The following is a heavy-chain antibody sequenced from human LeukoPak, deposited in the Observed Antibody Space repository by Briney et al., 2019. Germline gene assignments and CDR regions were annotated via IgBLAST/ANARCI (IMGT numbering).Heavy chain of an antibody. V-gene: IGHV3-7*03. CDR1: GFPFSSYW. D-gene: IGHD3-10*01. Sequence: PGGSLRLSCAASGFPFSSYWMTWVRQAPGKGLEWVANMKQDGDEKYYVDSVKGRFTISRDNAKNSLYLQMNSLRAEDTAVYYCAREDYYGSGNYVAWGGAFDVWGQGTTVTVSS. CDR2: MKQDGDEK. CDR3: AREDYYGSGNYVAWGGAFDV. J-gene: IGHJ3*01.